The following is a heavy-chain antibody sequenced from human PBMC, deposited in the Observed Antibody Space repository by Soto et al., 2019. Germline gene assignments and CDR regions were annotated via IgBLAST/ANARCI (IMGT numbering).Heavy chain of an antibody. CDR1: GGSISSYY. D-gene: IGHD5-18*01. CDR2: IYYSGST. V-gene: IGHV4-59*01. CDR3: ARGLNGYLYYFDY. J-gene: IGHJ4*02. Sequence: PSETLSLTCTVSGGSISSYYWSWIRQPPGKGLEWIGYIYYSGSTNYNPSLKSRVTISVDTSKNQFSLELSSLRSEDTAVYYCARGLNGYLYYFDYWGQGTLVTVSS.